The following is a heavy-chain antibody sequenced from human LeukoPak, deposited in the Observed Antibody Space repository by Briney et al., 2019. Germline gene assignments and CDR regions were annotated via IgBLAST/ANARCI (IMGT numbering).Heavy chain of an antibody. J-gene: IGHJ6*02. Sequence: ASVKVSCKASGYALTTYGISWVRQAPGQGLEWMGWINTRIVNTDYAQNFQDRVTMTADTSTSTAYMELRSLRSDDTGIYYCARDVDLWSGYYGGTHSNYYYYKGMDVWGQGTTVTVTS. CDR1: GYALTTYG. CDR3: ARDVDLWSGYYGGTHSNYYYYKGMDV. V-gene: IGHV1-18*04. CDR2: INTRIVNT. D-gene: IGHD3-3*01.